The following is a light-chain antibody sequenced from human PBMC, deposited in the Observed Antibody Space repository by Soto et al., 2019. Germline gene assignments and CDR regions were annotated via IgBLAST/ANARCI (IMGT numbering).Light chain of an antibody. J-gene: IGLJ2*01. CDR2: EVS. V-gene: IGLV2-14*01. CDR1: SSDVGGYNY. CDR3: SSYTSRRVV. Sequence: QSALTQPASVSGSPGQSITISCTGTSSDVGGYNYVSWYQQHPGKAPKLMIYEVSNRPSGVSNRFSGSKSGNTASLTISGLQAEDEADYYCSSYTSRRVVFGGGTKVTVL.